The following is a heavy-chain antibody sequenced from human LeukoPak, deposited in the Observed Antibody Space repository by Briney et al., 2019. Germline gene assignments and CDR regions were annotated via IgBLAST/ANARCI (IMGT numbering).Heavy chain of an antibody. Sequence: TSETLSLTCAVSGDSINSGYYWAWIRQPPGKGLEWIGSIDHSGSYYSTASLKSRVTISLHSPKKHFSLELNSVTAADTAVYYCARGVSDSSGYRYYGGFYYFDFWGQGTLVTVSS. D-gene: IGHD3-22*01. CDR1: GDSINSGYY. J-gene: IGHJ4*02. V-gene: IGHV4-38-2*01. CDR2: IDHSGSY. CDR3: ARGVSDSSGYRYYGGFYYFDF.